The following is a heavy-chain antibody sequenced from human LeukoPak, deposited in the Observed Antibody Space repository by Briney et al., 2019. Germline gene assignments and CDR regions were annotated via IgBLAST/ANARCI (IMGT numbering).Heavy chain of an antibody. CDR1: GGSISSYY. V-gene: IGHV4-59*08. Sequence: PSETLSLTCTVSGGSISSYYWSWIRQPPGKGLEWIGYIYYSGSTNYNPSLKSRVTISVDTSKNQFSLKLSSVTAADTAVYYCARRAAPYYYYGMDVWGQGTTVTVSS. CDR2: IYYSGST. CDR3: ARRAAPYYYYGMDV. J-gene: IGHJ6*02.